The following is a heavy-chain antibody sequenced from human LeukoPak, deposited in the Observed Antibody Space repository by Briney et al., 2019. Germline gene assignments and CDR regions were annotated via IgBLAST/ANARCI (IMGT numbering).Heavy chain of an antibody. Sequence: SETLSLTCAVSGGSISSGGYSWSWVRQSPGKGLEWIGYIYQSGTTYYNPSLKSRLTISADRSKNQFSLKLSSVTAADTAVYFCARNSGYAGFYFDYWGQGTLVTVSS. CDR3: ARNSGYAGFYFDY. J-gene: IGHJ4*02. D-gene: IGHD5-12*01. CDR1: GGSISSGGYS. CDR2: IYQSGTT. V-gene: IGHV4-30-2*06.